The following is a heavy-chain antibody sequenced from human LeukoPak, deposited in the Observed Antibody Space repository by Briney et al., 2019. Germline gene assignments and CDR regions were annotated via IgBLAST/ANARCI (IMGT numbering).Heavy chain of an antibody. Sequence: GGSLRLSCAASGFSFSTYDMDWVRQAPGKGLEWVSSLTTDSEYIYYANSVKGRFTVSRDNAKNSLFLEMNSPRAEDTAVYYCARGGVTAIRSDAFDIWGQGTMVTVSS. J-gene: IGHJ3*02. D-gene: IGHD2-21*02. CDR3: ARGGVTAIRSDAFDI. V-gene: IGHV3-21*01. CDR1: GFSFSTYD. CDR2: LTTDSEYI.